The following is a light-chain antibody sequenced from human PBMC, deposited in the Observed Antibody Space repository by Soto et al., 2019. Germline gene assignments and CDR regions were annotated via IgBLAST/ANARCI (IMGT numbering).Light chain of an antibody. Sequence: EIVLTQSPGSLSLSPGXXATLSCRASQSVSSTFFAWYQQRPGQAPRLLMYGASSRATGIPERFSGSGSGTDFTLTISRLEPEDFAVYYCQQFDSSVTFGQGTKVEIK. CDR1: QSVSSTF. CDR2: GAS. CDR3: QQFDSSVT. V-gene: IGKV3-20*01. J-gene: IGKJ1*01.